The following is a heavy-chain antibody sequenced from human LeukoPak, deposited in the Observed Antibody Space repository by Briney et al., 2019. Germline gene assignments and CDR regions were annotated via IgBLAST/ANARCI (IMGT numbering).Heavy chain of an antibody. V-gene: IGHV1-2*02. J-gene: IGHJ4*02. Sequence: ASVKVSCKASGYTFTGYYMHWVRQAPGQGLEWMGWINPNSGGTNYAQKFQGRVTMTRDTSISTAYMELSRLRSDDTAVYYCARSAPYCSSTSCYPELDYWGQGTLVTVSS. CDR1: GYTFTGYY. CDR3: ARSAPYCSSTSCYPELDY. CDR2: INPNSGGT. D-gene: IGHD2-2*01.